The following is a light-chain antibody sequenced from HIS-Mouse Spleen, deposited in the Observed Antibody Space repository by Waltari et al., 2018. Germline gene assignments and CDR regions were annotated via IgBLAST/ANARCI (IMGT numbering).Light chain of an antibody. V-gene: IGLV3-10*01. J-gene: IGLJ2*01. CDR2: EDS. CDR1: ALPKKY. Sequence: SYELTQPPSVSVSPGQTARITCSGDALPKKYADWYQQKSGQAPVLVIYEDSKRPSRIPERFSGSSSGTMATLTISGAQVEDEADYYCYSTDSSGNHRVFGGGTKLTVL. CDR3: YSTDSSGNHRV.